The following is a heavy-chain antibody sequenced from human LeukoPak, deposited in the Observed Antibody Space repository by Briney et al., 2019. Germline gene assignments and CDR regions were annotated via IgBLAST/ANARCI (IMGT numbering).Heavy chain of an antibody. J-gene: IGHJ6*03. CDR2: IRYDGSNK. D-gene: IGHD3-10*01. CDR1: GFTFSSYG. Sequence: GGSLRLSCAASGFTFSSYGMHWVRQAPGKGLEWVAFIRYDGSNKYYADSVKGRFTISRDNSKNTLYLQMNSLRAEDTAVYYCAKVGTMVRGVIINYYYYYVDVWGKGITVTISS. V-gene: IGHV3-30*02. CDR3: AKVGTMVRGVIINYYYYYVDV.